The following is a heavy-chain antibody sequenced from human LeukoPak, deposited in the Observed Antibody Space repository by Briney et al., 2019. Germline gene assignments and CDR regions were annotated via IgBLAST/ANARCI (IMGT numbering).Heavy chain of an antibody. CDR1: GGSISSGDYY. CDR3: ARTYGSGSYKPYDY. Sequence: PSETLSLTCTVSGGSISSGDYYWSWIRQPPGKGLEWIGYIYYSGSTYYNPSLKSRATISVDTSKNQFSLKLSSVTAADTAVYYCARTYGSGSYKPYDYWGQGTLVTVSS. J-gene: IGHJ4*02. CDR2: IYYSGST. D-gene: IGHD3-10*01. V-gene: IGHV4-30-4*08.